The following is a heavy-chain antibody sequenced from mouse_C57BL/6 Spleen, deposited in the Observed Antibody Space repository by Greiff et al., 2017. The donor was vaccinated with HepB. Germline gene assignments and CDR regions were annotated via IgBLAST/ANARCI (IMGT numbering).Heavy chain of an antibody. Sequence: DVQLVESGGGLVQPGGSLKLSCAASGFTFSDYGMAWVRQAPRKGPEWVAFISNLAYSIYYADTVTGRFTISRENAKNTLYLEMSSLRSEDTAMYYCAIRETAQAPWFAYWGQGTLVTVSA. CDR2: ISNLAYSI. D-gene: IGHD3-2*02. CDR1: GFTFSDYG. CDR3: AIRETAQAPWFAY. V-gene: IGHV5-15*01. J-gene: IGHJ3*01.